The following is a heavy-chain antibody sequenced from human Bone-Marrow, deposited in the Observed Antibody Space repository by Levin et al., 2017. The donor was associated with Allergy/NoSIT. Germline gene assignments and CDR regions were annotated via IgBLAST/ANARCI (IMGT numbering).Heavy chain of an antibody. CDR1: GHPLSEVA. CDR3: TTEAFDI. J-gene: IGHJ3*02. CDR2: FAPENGET. Sequence: KHGESLKISCKISGHPLSEVAMHWVRQGPGKGLEWMGRFAPENGETVNQERFPGRVTVTEDTSIDTVFMELSGLRSEATGIYYCTTEAFDIWGQGTAVIVSS. V-gene: IGHV1-24*01.